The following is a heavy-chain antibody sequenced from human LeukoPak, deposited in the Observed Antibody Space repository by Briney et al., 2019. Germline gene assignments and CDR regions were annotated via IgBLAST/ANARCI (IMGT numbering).Heavy chain of an antibody. CDR2: ISGSGGST. CDR1: GFTFSNYW. Sequence: GGSLRLSCAASGFTFSNYWMSWVRQAPGKGLEWVSAISGSGGSTYYADSVKGRFTISRDNSKNTLYLQMNSLRAEDTAVYYCAKASMVRGPYYYGMDVWGQGTTVTVSS. D-gene: IGHD3-10*01. J-gene: IGHJ6*02. V-gene: IGHV3-23*01. CDR3: AKASMVRGPYYYGMDV.